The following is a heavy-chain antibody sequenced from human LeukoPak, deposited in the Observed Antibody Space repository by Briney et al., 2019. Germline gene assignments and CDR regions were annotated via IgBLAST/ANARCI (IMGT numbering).Heavy chain of an antibody. CDR1: GGTFSSYA. CDR2: IIPIFGTA. Sequence: SVKVSCKASGGTFSSYAISWVRQAPGQGLEWMGRIIPIFGTANYAQKFQGRVTITADKSTSKAYMELSSLRSEDTAVYYCAREGGYSSGWVDYWGQGTLVTVSS. D-gene: IGHD6-19*01. V-gene: IGHV1-69*06. J-gene: IGHJ4*02. CDR3: AREGGYSSGWVDY.